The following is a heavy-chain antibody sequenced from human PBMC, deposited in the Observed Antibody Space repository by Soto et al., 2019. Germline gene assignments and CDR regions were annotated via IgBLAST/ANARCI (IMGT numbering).Heavy chain of an antibody. Sequence: QGQLQQSGPVLLKPSQTLSLTCAISGDSVSSDITSWNWIRQSPSRGLEWLGRTYYRSKWFHDYAASVKSRITINPDTSKNQFSLELNSMTPEDTAVYYCARGNALDVWGQGTVVTVSS. CDR3: ARGNALDV. D-gene: IGHD3-10*01. CDR1: GDSVSSDITS. J-gene: IGHJ3*01. CDR2: TYYRSKWFH. V-gene: IGHV6-1*01.